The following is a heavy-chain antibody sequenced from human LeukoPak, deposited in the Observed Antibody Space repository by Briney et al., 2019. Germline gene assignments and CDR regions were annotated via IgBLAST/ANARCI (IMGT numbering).Heavy chain of an antibody. CDR1: RFTFSSYS. D-gene: IGHD2-2*01. CDR2: IGISSGNT. CDR3: ARDTKYAFDN. V-gene: IGHV3-48*01. Sequence: GGSLRLSCAASRFTFSSYSMNWVRQAPGKGLEWISYIGISSGNTKYADSVKGRFTISGDKAKNSLYLQMNSLRVEDTAVYYCARDTKYAFDNWGQGTLVTVSS. J-gene: IGHJ4*02.